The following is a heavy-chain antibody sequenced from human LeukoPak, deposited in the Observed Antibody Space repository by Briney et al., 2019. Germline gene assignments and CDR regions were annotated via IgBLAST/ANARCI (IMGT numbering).Heavy chain of an antibody. J-gene: IGHJ4*02. CDR1: GGSFSGYY. D-gene: IGHD2-2*02. CDR3: ARVGYCSSTSCYKNTNFDY. Sequence: PSETLSLTCAVYGGSFSGYYWSWIRQPPGKGLEWIGEINHSGSTNYNPSLKSRVTISVDTSKNRFSLKLSSVTAADTAVCYCARVGYCSSTSCYKNTNFDYWGQGTLVTVSS. V-gene: IGHV4-34*01. CDR2: INHSGST.